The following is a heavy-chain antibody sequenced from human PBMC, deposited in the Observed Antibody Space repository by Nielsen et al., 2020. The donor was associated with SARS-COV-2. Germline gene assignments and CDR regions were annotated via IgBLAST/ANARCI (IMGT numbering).Heavy chain of an antibody. CDR3: AKSTVVTPLHYYYGMDV. V-gene: IGHV3-23*01. J-gene: IGHJ6*02. Sequence: GVLKISCAASGFTFSSYAMSWVRQAPGKGLEWVSAISGSGGSTYYADSVKGRFTISRDNSKNTLYLQMNSLRAEDTAVYYCAKSTVVTPLHYYYGMDVWGQGTTVTVSS. CDR2: ISGSGGST. CDR1: GFTFSSYA. D-gene: IGHD4-23*01.